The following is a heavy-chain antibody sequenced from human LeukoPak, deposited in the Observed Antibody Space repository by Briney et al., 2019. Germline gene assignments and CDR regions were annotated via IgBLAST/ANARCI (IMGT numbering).Heavy chain of an antibody. Sequence: PSETLSLTCTVSGGSIISSSYYWSWIRQPAGKGLEWIGRIYSSGSTNYNPSLKSRVTISVDTSKNQFSLKLSSVTAADTAVYYCARDEVSRAGAAFDIWGQGTMVTVSS. D-gene: IGHD1-26*01. CDR2: IYSSGST. CDR3: ARDEVSRAGAAFDI. J-gene: IGHJ3*02. CDR1: GGSIISSSYY. V-gene: IGHV4-61*02.